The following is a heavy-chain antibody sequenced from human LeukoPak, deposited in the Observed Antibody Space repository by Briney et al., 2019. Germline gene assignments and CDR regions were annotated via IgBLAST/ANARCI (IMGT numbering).Heavy chain of an antibody. D-gene: IGHD3-10*01. Sequence: PSETLSLTCTVSGGSISSYYRSWIRQPPGKGLEWIGYIYYSGSTNYNPSLKSRVTISVDTSKNQFSLKLSSVTAADTAVYYCARHTSGSDYWGQGTLVTVSS. V-gene: IGHV4-59*08. CDR3: ARHTSGSDY. CDR2: IYYSGST. CDR1: GGSISSYY. J-gene: IGHJ4*02.